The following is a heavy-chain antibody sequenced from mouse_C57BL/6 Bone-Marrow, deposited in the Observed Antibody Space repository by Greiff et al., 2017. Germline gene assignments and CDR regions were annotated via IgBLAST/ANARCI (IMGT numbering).Heavy chain of an antibody. V-gene: IGHV1-72*01. Sequence: QVQLQQPGAELVKPVASVKLSCKASGYTFTRSWMHLLKQRPGRGLELIGRIDPISVGTKYNAQVKSKAPLTVDKPSSTAYMQLSSLTSEDSAVYYCARFGVFAYAMDYWGQGTSVTVSS. CDR2: IDPISVGT. CDR1: GYTFTRSW. CDR3: ARFGVFAYAMDY. D-gene: IGHD3-1*01. J-gene: IGHJ4*01.